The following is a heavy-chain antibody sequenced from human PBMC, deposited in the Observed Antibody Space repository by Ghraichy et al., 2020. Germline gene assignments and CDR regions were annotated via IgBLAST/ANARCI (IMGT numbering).Heavy chain of an antibody. V-gene: IGHV3-7*01. CDR1: GFTFTNYW. CDR2: IKEDGSVK. CDR3: VIGEANWVH. Sequence: GESLNISCAASGFTFTNYWMTWVRQAPGKGLEWVANIKEDGSVKYYVDSEKGRFTISRDNAKNSLFLQMSSLRVEDTAVYYCVIGEANWVHWGQGTLVTVSS. D-gene: IGHD7-27*01. J-gene: IGHJ4*02.